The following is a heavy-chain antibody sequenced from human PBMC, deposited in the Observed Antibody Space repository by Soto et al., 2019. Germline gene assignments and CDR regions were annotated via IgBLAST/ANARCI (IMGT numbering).Heavy chain of an antibody. CDR1: EFTFDYYW. CDR3: ARGCDPDS. J-gene: IGHJ4*02. D-gene: IGHD2-21*02. V-gene: IGHV3-74*01. CDR2: LQTDGSHP. Sequence: EVQLVESGGGLVQPGGSLRLSCVASEFTFDYYWMHWVRQAPGEGLMWVSRLQTDGSHPDYADSVKGRFTISRDNAKKPLYLQMNNLRAEGTDVYYCARGCDPDSWGQGTLVTVSS.